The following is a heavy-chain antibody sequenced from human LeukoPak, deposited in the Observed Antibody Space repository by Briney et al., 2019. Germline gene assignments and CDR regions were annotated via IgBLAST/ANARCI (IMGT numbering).Heavy chain of an antibody. J-gene: IGHJ3*02. V-gene: IGHV1-3*01. CDR1: GYTFTSYA. D-gene: IGHD3-9*01. CDR3: ARDPLVLRYFDWVGDAFDI. CDR2: INAGNGNT. Sequence: ASVKVSCKASGYTFTSYAMHWVRQAPGQRLEWMGWINAGNGNTKYSQKFQGRVTITRDTSASTAYMELSSLRSEDTAVYYCARDPLVLRYFDWVGDAFDIWGQGTMVTVSS.